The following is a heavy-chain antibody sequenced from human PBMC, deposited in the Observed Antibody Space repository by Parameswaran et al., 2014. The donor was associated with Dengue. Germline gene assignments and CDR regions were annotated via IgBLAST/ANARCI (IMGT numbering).Heavy chain of an antibody. CDR2: IYYSGST. V-gene: IGHV4-30-4*01. J-gene: IGHJ3*02. D-gene: IGHD3-3*01. Sequence: RWIRQPPGKGLEWIGYIYYSGSTYYNPSLKSRVTISVDTSKNQFSLKLSSVTAADTAVYYCARDPLEWSPTDAFDIWGQGTMVTVSS. CDR3: ARDPLEWSPTDAFDI.